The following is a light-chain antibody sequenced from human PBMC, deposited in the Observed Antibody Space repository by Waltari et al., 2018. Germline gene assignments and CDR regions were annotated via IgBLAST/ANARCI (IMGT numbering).Light chain of an antibody. CDR3: LIWHSSAWV. CDR2: YKSDSDK. V-gene: IGLV5-45*03. J-gene: IGLJ3*02. Sequence: QAVLTQPSSLSASPGASASLTCTLRSDINAGTYRINWYQQKPGSPPQYLLKYKSDSDKQQGSGVPSRFSGSKDASANAGILLISGLQSEDEADYYCLIWHSSAWVFGGGTKLTVL. CDR1: SDINAGTYR.